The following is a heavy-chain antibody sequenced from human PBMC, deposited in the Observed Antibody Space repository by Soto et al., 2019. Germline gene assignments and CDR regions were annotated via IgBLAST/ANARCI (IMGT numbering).Heavy chain of an antibody. D-gene: IGHD6-19*01. V-gene: IGHV4-34*01. Sequence: PSETLSLTCAVYGGSFSGHYWSWIRQPPGKGLEWIGEINHSESTNYNPSLKSRVTISVDTSKNQFSLKLSSVTAADTAVYYCARRLGAYSSGWYWDYWGQGNLVTVSS. CDR1: GGSFSGHY. CDR2: INHSEST. J-gene: IGHJ4*02. CDR3: ARRLGAYSSGWYWDY.